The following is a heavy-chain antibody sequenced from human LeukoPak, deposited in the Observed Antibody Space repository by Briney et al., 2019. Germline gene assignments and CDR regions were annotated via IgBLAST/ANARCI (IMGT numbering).Heavy chain of an antibody. J-gene: IGHJ4*02. Sequence: LPGGSLRLSCAASGFTFSNYAMSWVRQAPGKGLEWVSGISGSGAYSYYADSVKGRFTISRDNSKNTLYVQMNSLRAEDTAVYYCARAATYNWNDVNYWGQGTLVTVSS. CDR1: GFTFSNYA. D-gene: IGHD1-20*01. V-gene: IGHV3-23*01. CDR3: ARAATYNWNDVNY. CDR2: ISGSGAYS.